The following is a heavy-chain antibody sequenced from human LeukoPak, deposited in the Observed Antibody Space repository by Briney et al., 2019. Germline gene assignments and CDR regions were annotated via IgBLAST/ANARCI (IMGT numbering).Heavy chain of an antibody. CDR2: INHSGST. V-gene: IGHV4-34*01. CDR1: GGSFSGYY. Sequence: SETLSLTCAVYGGSFSGYYWSWIRQPPGKGLEWIGEINHSGSTNYNPSLKSRVTISVDTSKNQFSLKLSSVTAADTAVYYCARSGGSGWFHYYYYYMDVWGKGTTVTVSS. J-gene: IGHJ6*03. CDR3: ARSGGSGWFHYYYYYMDV. D-gene: IGHD6-19*01.